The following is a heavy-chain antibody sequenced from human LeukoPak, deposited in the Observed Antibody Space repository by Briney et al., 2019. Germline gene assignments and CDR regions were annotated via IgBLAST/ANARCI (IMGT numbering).Heavy chain of an antibody. D-gene: IGHD4-17*01. CDR3: ARAPNDYGDYVNWFDP. V-gene: IGHV4-4*02. Sequence: SETLSLTCAVSGGSISSSNWWRWVRQPPGKGLEWIGEIYHSGSTNYNPSLKSRVTISVDKSKNQFSLKLSSVTAADTAVYYCARAPNDYGDYVNWFDPWGQGTLVTVSS. CDR1: GGSISSSNW. J-gene: IGHJ5*02. CDR2: IYHSGST.